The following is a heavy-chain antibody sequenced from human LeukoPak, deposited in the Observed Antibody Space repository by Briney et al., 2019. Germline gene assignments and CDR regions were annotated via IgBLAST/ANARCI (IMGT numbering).Heavy chain of an antibody. Sequence: SQTLSLTCTVSGGSISSGDYYWSWIRQPPGKGLEWIGSISYSGTTYYNPSLKSRVTISVDTSRNQFSLKLSSVTAPDTAVYYCARGHYDFWSGHIVPGWFDPWGQGTLVTVSS. J-gene: IGHJ5*02. CDR1: GGSISSGDYY. V-gene: IGHV4-30-2*03. CDR3: ARGHYDFWSGHIVPGWFDP. D-gene: IGHD3-3*01. CDR2: ISYSGTT.